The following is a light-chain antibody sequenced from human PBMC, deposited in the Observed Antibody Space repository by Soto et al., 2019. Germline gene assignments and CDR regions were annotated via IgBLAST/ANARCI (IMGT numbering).Light chain of an antibody. CDR2: EVS. CDR3: SSYTSSSTRV. Sequence: QSALTQPASVSGSPGQSITISCTGTSSDVGGYNYVSWYQQHPGKAPKLMIYEVSNRPSGVSNRISGSKSGNTASLTISGLQAEDEADYYCSSYTSSSTRVFVGGTKLTVL. J-gene: IGLJ3*02. CDR1: SSDVGGYNY. V-gene: IGLV2-14*01.